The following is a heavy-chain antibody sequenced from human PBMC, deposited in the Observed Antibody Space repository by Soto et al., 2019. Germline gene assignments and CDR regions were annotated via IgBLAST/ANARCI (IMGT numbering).Heavy chain of an antibody. CDR2: MQPRTGRT. D-gene: IGHD1-26*01. CDR1: GYSFTSLD. J-gene: IGHJ4*02. Sequence: QVQLVQSGAEVREPGASVKVSCKASGYSFTSLDINWVRQTAGQGLEWMGWMQPRTGRTGYAQKFQGRVTMTRDTSINAAYIELTTLTSDDTAFYYCARGVSAGVDYWGQGPLVTVSS. CDR3: ARGVSAGVDY. V-gene: IGHV1-8*01.